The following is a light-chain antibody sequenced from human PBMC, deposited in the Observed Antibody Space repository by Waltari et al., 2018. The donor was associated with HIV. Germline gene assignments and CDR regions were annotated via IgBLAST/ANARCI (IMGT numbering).Light chain of an antibody. CDR3: AAWDDNLSGPD. CDR1: ISNIASNY. J-gene: IGLJ1*01. Sequence: SALTLPPSASGTPAQRVTIPVSGRISNIASNYVSWYQQLPGTAPKLLIYRNNQRPSGVPDRFSGSKSGTSASLAISGLRSEDEADYYCAAWDDNLSGPDFGTGTTVTVL. V-gene: IGLV1-47*01. CDR2: RNN.